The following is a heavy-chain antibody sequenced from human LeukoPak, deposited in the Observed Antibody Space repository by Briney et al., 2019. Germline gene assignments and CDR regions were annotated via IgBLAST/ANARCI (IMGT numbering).Heavy chain of an antibody. CDR1: GYTFSSFG. CDR3: ARERSRDNWFDP. CDR2: IIPIFGTA. Sequence: SVKVSCKASGYTFSSFGVTWVRQAPGQGLEWMGGIIPIFGTANYAQKFQGRVTITADESTSTAYMELSSLRSEDTAVYYCARERSRDNWFDPWGQGTLVTVSP. V-gene: IGHV1-69*13. J-gene: IGHJ5*02. D-gene: IGHD2-2*01.